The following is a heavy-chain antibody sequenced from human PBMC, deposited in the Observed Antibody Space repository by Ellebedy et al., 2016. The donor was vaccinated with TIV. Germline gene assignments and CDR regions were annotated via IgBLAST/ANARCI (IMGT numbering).Heavy chain of an antibody. D-gene: IGHD3-22*01. CDR2: IYYSGST. V-gene: IGHV4-59*08. J-gene: IGHJ4*02. CDR3: ARRNYYDSSGQYFDY. Sequence: MPSETLSLTCTVSGGSISSYYWSWIRQPPGKGLEWIGYIYYSGSTNYNPSLKSRVTISVDTSKNQFSLKLSSVTAADTAVYYCARRNYYDSSGQYFDYWGQGTLVTVSS. CDR1: GGSISSYY.